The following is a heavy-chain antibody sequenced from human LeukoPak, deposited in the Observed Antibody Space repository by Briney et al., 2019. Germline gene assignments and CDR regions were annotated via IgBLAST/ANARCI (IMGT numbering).Heavy chain of an antibody. J-gene: IGHJ4*02. CDR2: ISPSGDIT. CDR3: AKDDAWLRFGE. CDR1: GFTFSKHG. V-gene: IGHV3-23*01. D-gene: IGHD5-12*01. Sequence: GGTLRLSCAASGFTFSKHGMNWVRQAPGKGLEWVSGISPSGDITYYADSVKGRFTISRDNSENTLYLQVISLTAEDTAVYYCAKDDAWLRFGEWSQGTLVTVSS.